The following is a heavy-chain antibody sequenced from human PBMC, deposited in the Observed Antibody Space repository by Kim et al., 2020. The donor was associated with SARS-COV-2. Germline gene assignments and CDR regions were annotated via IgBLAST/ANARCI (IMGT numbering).Heavy chain of an antibody. D-gene: IGHD5-18*01. V-gene: IGHV4-34*01. CDR3: ASLVVTAMVRGRDY. CDR1: GGSFSGYY. Sequence: SETLSLTCAVYGGSFSGYYWSWIRQPPGKGLEWIGEINHSGSTNYNPSLKSRVTISVDTSKNQFSLKLSSVTAADTAVYYCASLVVTAMVRGRDYWGQGTLVTVSS. CDR2: INHSGST. J-gene: IGHJ4*02.